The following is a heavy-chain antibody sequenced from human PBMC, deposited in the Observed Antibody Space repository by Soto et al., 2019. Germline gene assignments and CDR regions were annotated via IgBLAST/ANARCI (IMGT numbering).Heavy chain of an antibody. V-gene: IGHV1-69*06. CDR1: GGSFSSHG. CDR3: ATERSAQYFDY. J-gene: IGHJ4*02. Sequence: ASVKVSCKAPGGSFSSHGIAWVRQVPGQGLEWVGGIMPTFGSATYAPKFQGRVTITADKSTSTAYMELRSLRSEDTAVYYCATERSAQYFDYWGQGTLVTVSS. D-gene: IGHD1-1*01. CDR2: IMPTFGSA.